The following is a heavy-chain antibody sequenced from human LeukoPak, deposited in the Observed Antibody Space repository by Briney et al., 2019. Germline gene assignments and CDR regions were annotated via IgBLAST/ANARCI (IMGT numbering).Heavy chain of an antibody. Sequence: GGSLRLSCAASGFTFSSYSMNWVRQAPGKGLEWVANIKQDGSEKYYVDSVKGRFTISRDNAKNSLYLQMNSLRAEDTAVYYCARVGYYYDSSGYYPSYYYYGMDVWGQGTTVTVSS. J-gene: IGHJ6*02. V-gene: IGHV3-7*01. CDR3: ARVGYYYDSSGYYPSYYYYGMDV. CDR1: GFTFSSYS. CDR2: IKQDGSEK. D-gene: IGHD3-22*01.